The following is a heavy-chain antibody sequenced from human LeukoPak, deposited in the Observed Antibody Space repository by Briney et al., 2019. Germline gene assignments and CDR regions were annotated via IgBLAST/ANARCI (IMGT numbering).Heavy chain of an antibody. CDR2: IKSKTDGGTT. V-gene: IGHV3-15*01. Sequence: GGSLRLSCAASGFTFSNAWMSWVRQAPGKGLEWVGRIKSKTDGGTTDYAAPVRGRFTISRDDSKNTLYLQMNSLKTEDTAVYYCTTGARPVPMVRGVIILTPIYYFDYWGQGTLGTVSS. J-gene: IGHJ4*02. CDR1: GFTFSNAW. D-gene: IGHD3-10*01. CDR3: TTGARPVPMVRGVIILTPIYYFDY.